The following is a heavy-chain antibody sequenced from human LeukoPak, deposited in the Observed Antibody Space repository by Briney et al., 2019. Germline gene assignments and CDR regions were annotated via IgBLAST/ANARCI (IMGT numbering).Heavy chain of an antibody. CDR2: VNPSDGST. Sequence: ASVTVSCKTSGYSFTNFYIHWVRQAPGQGLEWMGMVNPSDGSTISAQRFQDRVNMTTDTSTRTVYMEMTGLTSDDTGIYYCARDAFWGQGTQVTVSS. V-gene: IGHV1-46*01. D-gene: IGHD3-3*02. CDR1: GYSFTNFY. CDR3: ARDAF. J-gene: IGHJ4*02.